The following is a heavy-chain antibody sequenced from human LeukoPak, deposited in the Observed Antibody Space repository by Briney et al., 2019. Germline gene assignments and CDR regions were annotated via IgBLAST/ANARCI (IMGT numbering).Heavy chain of an antibody. V-gene: IGHV4-59*01. Sequence: SETLSLTCTVSGCSISSYYWSWIRQPPGKGLEWIGNIYYSGSTNYNPSLKSRVTVSVDTSKNQFSLKLSSVTAADTAVYYCASSNRYDSSGYYLDWGQGTLVTVSS. CDR2: IYYSGST. CDR3: ASSNRYDSSGYYLD. D-gene: IGHD3-22*01. CDR1: GCSISSYY. J-gene: IGHJ4*02.